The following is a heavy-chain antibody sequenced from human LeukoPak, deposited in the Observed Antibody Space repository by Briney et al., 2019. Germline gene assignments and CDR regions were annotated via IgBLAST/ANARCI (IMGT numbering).Heavy chain of an antibody. CDR3: ARRTTVTTGNYYGMDV. CDR2: INHSGST. CDR1: GGAFSGYY. V-gene: IGHV4-34*01. J-gene: IGHJ6*04. D-gene: IGHD4-17*01. Sequence: SETVSRTCAVYGGAFSGYYWSWIRQPPGKGLEWIGEINHSGSTNYNPSLKSRVTISVDTSKDQFSLKLSSVTAADTAVYYCARRTTVTTGNYYGMDVWGKGTTVTVSS.